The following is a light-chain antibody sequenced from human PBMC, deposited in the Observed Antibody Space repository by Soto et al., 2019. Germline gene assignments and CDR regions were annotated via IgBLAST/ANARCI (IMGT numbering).Light chain of an antibody. Sequence: DIQMTQSPSTLSASVGDTVTVTCRASQSIGRWLAWYQQKPGKAPKLLIFDASTLESGVPSRFSGSGSGTEFTLTISSLQPDDFATYYCQHYNSYSEAFGQGTKVDIK. CDR2: DAS. V-gene: IGKV1-5*01. CDR3: QHYNSYSEA. J-gene: IGKJ1*01. CDR1: QSIGRW.